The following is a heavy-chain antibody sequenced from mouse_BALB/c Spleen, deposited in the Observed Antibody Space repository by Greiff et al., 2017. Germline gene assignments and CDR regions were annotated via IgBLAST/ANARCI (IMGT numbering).Heavy chain of an antibody. J-gene: IGHJ2*01. V-gene: IGHV1S56*01. CDR2: IYPGNVNT. CDR1: GYTFTSYY. Sequence: QVQLKESGPELVKPGASVRISCKASGYTFTSYYIHWVKQRPGQGLEWIGWIYPGNVNTKYNEKFKGKATLTADKSSSTAYMQLSSLTSEDSAVYFCARDPYYYGSSLGYWGQGTTLTVSS. CDR3: ARDPYYYGSSLGY. D-gene: IGHD1-1*01.